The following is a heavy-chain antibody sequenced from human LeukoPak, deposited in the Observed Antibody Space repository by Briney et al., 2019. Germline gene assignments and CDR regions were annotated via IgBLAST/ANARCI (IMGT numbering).Heavy chain of an antibody. CDR3: AKKGGFGDTYYYYYMDV. Sequence: GGSLRLSCAASGFTFSNYGMTWVRQAPGKGLEWVSGISVSGTSTYYADSVKGRFTISRDNSRNTLYLQMNTLRAEDTAVYYCAKKGGFGDTYYYYYMDVWGKGTTVTVSS. V-gene: IGHV3-23*01. CDR1: GFTFSNYG. CDR2: ISVSGTST. D-gene: IGHD3-10*01. J-gene: IGHJ6*03.